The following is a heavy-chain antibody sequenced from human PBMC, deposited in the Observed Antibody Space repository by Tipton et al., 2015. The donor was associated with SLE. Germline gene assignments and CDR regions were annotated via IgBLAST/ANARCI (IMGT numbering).Heavy chain of an antibody. CDR3: AKVRRSGSSYDPCDI. CDR1: GYTFTDYY. Sequence: SLRLSCAASGYTFTDYYMSWIRQPPGKGLEWISYISASGSTISYAESVRGRFTISRDNAKNSVFLQMNTLRAEDTAVYYCAKVRRSGSSYDPCDIWGQGTMVTVSS. CDR2: ISASGSTI. V-gene: IGHV3-11*04. J-gene: IGHJ3*02. D-gene: IGHD1-26*01.